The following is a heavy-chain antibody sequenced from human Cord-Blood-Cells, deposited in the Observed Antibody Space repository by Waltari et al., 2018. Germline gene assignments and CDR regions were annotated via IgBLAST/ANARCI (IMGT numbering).Heavy chain of an antibody. J-gene: IGHJ4*01. CDR2: IDPTIRNT. V-gene: IGHV1-8*03. Sequence: QVQLVQSGAEVKKPGASVKVSCKASGYTFTSYDINWVRQATGQRLEWMGWIDPTIRNTHYTHKYQIKLTITNNTSIITSYMHLTTLISHYTTLYYCTRGLYSSGWYSVYWGHVTLVTVSS. D-gene: IGHD6-19*01. CDR3: TRGLYSSGWYSVY. CDR1: GYTFTSYD.